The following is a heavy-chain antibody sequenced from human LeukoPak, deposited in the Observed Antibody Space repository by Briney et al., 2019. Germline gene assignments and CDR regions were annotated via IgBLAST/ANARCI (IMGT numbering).Heavy chain of an antibody. V-gene: IGHV4-59*01. CDR2: IYYSGST. CDR3: ARDPYSGSYPDY. CDR1: GGSISSYY. Sequence: SETLSLTCTVSGGSISSYYWSWIRQPPGKGLEWIGYIYYSGSTNYNPSLKSRVTISVDTSKNQFSLKLSSVTAADTAVYYCARDPYSGSYPDYWGQGTLVTVSS. D-gene: IGHD1-26*01. J-gene: IGHJ4*02.